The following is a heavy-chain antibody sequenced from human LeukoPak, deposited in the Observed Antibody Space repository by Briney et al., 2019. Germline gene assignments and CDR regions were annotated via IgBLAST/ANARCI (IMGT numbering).Heavy chain of an antibody. D-gene: IGHD3-16*01. CDR3: ARDDTGLRLGYYFDY. CDR1: GGSISSSSYY. J-gene: IGHJ4*02. V-gene: IGHV3-11*01. Sequence: KSSETLSLTCTVSGGSISSSSYYWGWIRQPPGKGLEWVSYISSSGSTIYYADSVKGRFTISRDNAKNSLYLQMNSLRAEDTAVYYCARDDTGLRLGYYFDYWGQGTLVTVSS. CDR2: ISSSGSTI.